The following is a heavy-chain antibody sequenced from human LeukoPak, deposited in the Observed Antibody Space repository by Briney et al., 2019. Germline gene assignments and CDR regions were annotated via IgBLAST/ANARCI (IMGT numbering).Heavy chain of an antibody. V-gene: IGHV4-59*02. CDR3: ARDCGSGWNDAFDI. J-gene: IGHJ3*02. Sequence: PSETLSLICSVSGGSVSSYYWSWVRQTPGKGLEWIGYISHTETTDYGPSLKSRVTMSLDTSKNQFSLELSSVTAADTAVYYCARDCGSGWNDAFDIWGRGTMVTVSS. D-gene: IGHD6-19*01. CDR2: ISHTETT. CDR1: GGSVSSYY.